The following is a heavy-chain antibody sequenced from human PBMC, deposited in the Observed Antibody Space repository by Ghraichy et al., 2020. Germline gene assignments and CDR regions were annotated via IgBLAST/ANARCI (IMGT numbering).Heavy chain of an antibody. D-gene: IGHD3-16*01. CDR2: IYYRGNT. Sequence: TLSLTCTVSGGSISSSSYFWGWIRQPPGKGLEWIGSIYYRGNTYYNPPLKSRVTISVDMSKNQFSLKLSSVTAADTTVYYCARISPSFGGVTRARVFTEFDYWGQGTLVTVSS. CDR1: GGSISSSSYF. J-gene: IGHJ4*02. V-gene: IGHV4-39*01. CDR3: ARISPSFGGVTRARVFTEFDY.